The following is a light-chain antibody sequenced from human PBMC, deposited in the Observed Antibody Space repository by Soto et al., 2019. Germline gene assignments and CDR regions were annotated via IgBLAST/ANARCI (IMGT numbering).Light chain of an antibody. CDR2: DTD. J-gene: IGLJ2*01. V-gene: IGLV7-46*01. CDR1: TGAFTSRHY. Sequence: QTVVTQEPSLTVSPGGTVTLTCCSSTGAFTSRHYPYWLQQKPGQAPRTLIYDTDNKHSWTPARFSGSLLGDKAALTLSGAQPEDEADYYCLLSYHGARYVLFGGGTKLTVL. CDR3: LLSYHGARYVL.